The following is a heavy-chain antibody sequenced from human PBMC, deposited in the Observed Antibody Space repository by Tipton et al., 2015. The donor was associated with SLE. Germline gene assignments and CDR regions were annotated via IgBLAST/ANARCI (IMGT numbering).Heavy chain of an antibody. CDR2: IHHSGST. CDR3: ARGCSSSTCEPFYFFGMDV. Sequence: SLRLSCAVSGGSIRSSNWWSWVRQPPGKGLEWIGEIHHSGSTNSNPSLKSRVTISVDKSKNQFSLRLISATAADTAVYYCARGCSSSTCEPFYFFGMDVWGQGTTVTVSS. CDR1: GGSIRSSNW. D-gene: IGHD2-2*01. J-gene: IGHJ6*02. V-gene: IGHV4-4*02.